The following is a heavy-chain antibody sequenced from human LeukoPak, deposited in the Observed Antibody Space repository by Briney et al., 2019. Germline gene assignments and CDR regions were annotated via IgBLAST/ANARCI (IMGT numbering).Heavy chain of an antibody. CDR2: MNPNSGNT. CDR1: GYAFTSYD. Sequence: ASVKVSCKASGYAFTSYDIKWVREATGQGLEWMGWMNPNSGNTGYAQKFHGRVTMTRNTSISTAYMELSSLRSEDTAVYYCARGQDLIAAAGNLNDYRGQGTLVTVSS. CDR3: ARGQDLIAAAGNLNDY. D-gene: IGHD6-13*01. J-gene: IGHJ4*02. V-gene: IGHV1-8*01.